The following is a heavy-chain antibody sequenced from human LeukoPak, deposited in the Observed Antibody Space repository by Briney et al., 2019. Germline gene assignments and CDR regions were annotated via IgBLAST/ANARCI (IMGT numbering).Heavy chain of an antibody. J-gene: IGHJ4*02. V-gene: IGHV4-39*07. Sequence: SHCLSPTRTLSAGSISSSSYYSGWIRPPPGNGLEWIGSIYYSGIIYYNPSLKSRVTISVDTSKNQFSLKLSSVTAADTAVYYCASWDTYYYDTWDYWGQGTLVTVSS. CDR1: AGSISSSSYY. D-gene: IGHD3-22*01. CDR3: ASWDTYYYDTWDY. CDR2: IYYSGII.